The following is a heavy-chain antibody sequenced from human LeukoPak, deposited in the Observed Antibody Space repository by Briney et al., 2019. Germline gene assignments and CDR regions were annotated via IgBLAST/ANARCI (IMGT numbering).Heavy chain of an antibody. CDR2: INHSGST. J-gene: IGHJ6*03. CDR1: GGSFSGYY. D-gene: IGHD3-22*01. Sequence: SETLSLTCTVSGGSFSGYYWSWLRQPPGKGLEWIGEINHSGSTNYNPSLKSRVTISVDTSKNQFSLKLSSVTAADTAVYYCARLPQYYYDSSGYYGRHYYYMDVWGKGTTVTISS. V-gene: IGHV4-34*01. CDR3: ARLPQYYYDSSGYYGRHYYYMDV.